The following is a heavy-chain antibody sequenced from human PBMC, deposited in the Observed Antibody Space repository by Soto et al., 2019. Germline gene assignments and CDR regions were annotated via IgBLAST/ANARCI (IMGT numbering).Heavy chain of an antibody. CDR2: IKEDGSEK. J-gene: IGHJ5*02. CDR3: ARDGTNGRYNWFDP. CDR1: GVTFSNYW. Sequence: GGSLRLSCAASGVTFSNYWMAWVRQAPGKGLEWVANIKEDGSEKNYVDSVKGRFTISRDNAKNSLFLQMNSLRAEDTALYFCARDGTNGRYNWFDPWGQGTLVTVSS. D-gene: IGHD2-8*01. V-gene: IGHV3-7*05.